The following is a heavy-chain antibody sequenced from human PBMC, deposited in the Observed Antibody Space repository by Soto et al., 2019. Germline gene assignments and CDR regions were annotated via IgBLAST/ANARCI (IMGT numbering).Heavy chain of an antibody. CDR3: AKGAYDYGTSSLAFDF. CDR1: GSTFSTYG. D-gene: IGHD6-6*01. CDR2: IAYDGSNK. J-gene: IGHJ3*01. V-gene: IGHV3-30*18. Sequence: QVQLVESGGGVVQPGRSLRLSCAASGSTFSTYGMHWVRQAPGKGLEWVALIAYDGSNKYYADSVKGRFTISRDNSKNTLYLQMNSLRAEDTAVYYCAKGAYDYGTSSLAFDFWGQGTMVTVSS.